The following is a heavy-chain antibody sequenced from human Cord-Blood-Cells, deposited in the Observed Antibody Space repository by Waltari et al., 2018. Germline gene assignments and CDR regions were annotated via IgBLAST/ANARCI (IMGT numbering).Heavy chain of an antibody. V-gene: IGHV3-30*03. Sequence: QVQLVESGGGVVQPGRSLRLSCAASGFTFSSYGMHWVRQAPGKGLEWGAVISYDGSNKYYADSVKGRFTISRDNSKNTLYLQMNSLRAEDTAVYYCTYFDYWGQGTLVTVSS. CDR1: GFTFSSYG. CDR3: TYFDY. J-gene: IGHJ4*02. CDR2: ISYDGSNK.